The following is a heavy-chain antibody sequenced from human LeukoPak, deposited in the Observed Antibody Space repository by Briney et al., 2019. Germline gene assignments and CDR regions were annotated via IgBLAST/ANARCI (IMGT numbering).Heavy chain of an antibody. CDR2: ISAYKGNT. CDR3: ATDFYDILTGEP. J-gene: IGHJ1*01. Sequence: GSVSVSFAASGYTFTMYSISGVRQAPGQGGEGMGWISAYKGNTNYTRKLQGRVTMTTDTSTSTAYMQLRSLRSDDTAVYYCATDFYDILTGEPWGQGTLVTVSS. CDR1: GYTFTMYS. D-gene: IGHD3-9*01. V-gene: IGHV1-18*04.